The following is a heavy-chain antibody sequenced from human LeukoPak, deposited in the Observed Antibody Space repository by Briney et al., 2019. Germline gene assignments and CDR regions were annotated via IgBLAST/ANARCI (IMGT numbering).Heavy chain of an antibody. D-gene: IGHD2-8*01. CDR1: GFSFSCYW. CDR3: ARLKDDVTKFDY. Sequence: GSLRLSCAGSGFSFSCYWMAWVRQAPGKGLEWVASINQDVSRIHYVDSVKGRFTISRDNAKNSLFLQMNSLRVEDTAVYYCARLKDDVTKFDYWGQGTLVTVSS. J-gene: IGHJ4*02. CDR2: INQDVSRI. V-gene: IGHV3-7*01.